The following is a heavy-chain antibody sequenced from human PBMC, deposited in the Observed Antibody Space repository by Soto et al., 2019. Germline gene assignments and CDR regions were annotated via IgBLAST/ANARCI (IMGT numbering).Heavy chain of an antibody. D-gene: IGHD3-10*01. CDR2: ITGSGGDT. J-gene: IGHJ4*02. Sequence: EVDLLESGGGLVQPGGSLRLSCAASGFTFNIYAMSWVRQAPGKGLELVSLITGSGGDTDYADSVKGRFTISRDNSKNTLYLQMNSLRAEDTAVYYCAKDPPYGSGRDYFDYWGQGTLVTVSS. CDR3: AKDPPYGSGRDYFDY. CDR1: GFTFNIYA. V-gene: IGHV3-23*01.